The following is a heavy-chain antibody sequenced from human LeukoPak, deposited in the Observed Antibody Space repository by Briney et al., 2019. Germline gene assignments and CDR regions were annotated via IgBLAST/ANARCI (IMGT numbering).Heavy chain of an antibody. CDR1: GYSFTSYW. CDR2: IDPTNSYT. CDR3: ATSAITLARGGGGFYGMEV. Sequence: GESLKISCKGSGYSFTSYWINWVRQVPGKGMEWTGTIDPTNSYTNYSPSFQGHAIISADKSITTAYLQWSSLKASDTAMYYCATSAITLARGGGGFYGMEVWGRGTAVTVSS. D-gene: IGHD2-2*02. J-gene: IGHJ6*02. V-gene: IGHV5-10-1*01.